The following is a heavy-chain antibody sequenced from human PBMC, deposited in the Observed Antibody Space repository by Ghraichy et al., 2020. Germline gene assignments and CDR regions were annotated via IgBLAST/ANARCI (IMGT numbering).Heavy chain of an antibody. Sequence: GGSLRLSCAASGFTFSSYSMNWVRQAPGKGLEWVSYISSSSSTIYYADSVKGRFTISRDNAKNSLYLQMNSLRDEDTAVYYCARPKGSGYYYAFYYYGMVVWGQGTTVTVSS. CDR1: GFTFSSYS. D-gene: IGHD3-22*01. V-gene: IGHV3-48*02. J-gene: IGHJ6*02. CDR2: ISSSSSTI. CDR3: ARPKGSGYYYAFYYYGMVV.